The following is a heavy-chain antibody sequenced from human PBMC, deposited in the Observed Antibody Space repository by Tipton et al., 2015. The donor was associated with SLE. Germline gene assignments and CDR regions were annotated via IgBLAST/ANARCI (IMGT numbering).Heavy chain of an antibody. Sequence: SLRLSCAASGFTFGSYGMHWVRQAPGKGLEWVAVIWYDGSNKYYADSVKGRFTISRDNSKNTLYLQMNSLRAEDTAVYYCAKDRGYGGAFFDYWGQGTLVTVSS. CDR1: GFTFGSYG. CDR2: IWYDGSNK. J-gene: IGHJ4*02. CDR3: AKDRGYGGAFFDY. D-gene: IGHD2-21*01. V-gene: IGHV3-33*06.